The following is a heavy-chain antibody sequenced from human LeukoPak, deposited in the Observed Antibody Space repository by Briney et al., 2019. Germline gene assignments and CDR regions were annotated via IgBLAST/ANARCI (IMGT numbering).Heavy chain of an antibody. CDR1: DDSFSSHN. J-gene: IGHJ3*02. CDR2: ISYIGTT. V-gene: IGHV4-59*11. Sequence: SETPSLTCAVSDDSFSSHNWTWIRQPPGKGLEWIGYISYIGTTNYNPSLKSRVTLSIDTSKNQLSLKLRSVTAADTAVYYCARDLVTVTKGFDIWGQGTMVSVSS. D-gene: IGHD4-17*01. CDR3: ARDLVTVTKGFDI.